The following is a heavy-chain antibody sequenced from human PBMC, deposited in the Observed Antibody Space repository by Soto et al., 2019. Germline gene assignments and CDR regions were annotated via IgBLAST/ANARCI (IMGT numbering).Heavy chain of an antibody. CDR2: ISTSGRTI. D-gene: IGHD6-19*01. CDR3: ARDDIAVAGISTYYYYGMDV. Sequence: GGSLRLSCVASGFTFSDYYMSWIRQAPGKGLEWVSYISTSGRTIYYADSVKGRFTISRDNAKNSLYLQMSSLRADDTAMYYCARDDIAVAGISTYYYYGMDVWGQGTTVTVSS. CDR1: GFTFSDYY. J-gene: IGHJ6*02. V-gene: IGHV3-11*01.